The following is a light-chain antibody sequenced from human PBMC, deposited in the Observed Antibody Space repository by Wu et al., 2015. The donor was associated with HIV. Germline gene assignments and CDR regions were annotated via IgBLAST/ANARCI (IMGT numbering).Light chain of an antibody. CDR1: QSISSH. CDR3: QQYNAWPPYT. CDR2: DAS. V-gene: IGKV3-15*01. Sequence: EVVMTQSPATLSVSPGERATLFCRASQSISSHLAWYQHKPGQAPRLLIYDASTRASGVPARFSGSGSGTEFTLTISSLQSEDFAVYFCQQYNAWPPYTFGQGAKLGIK. J-gene: IGKJ2*01.